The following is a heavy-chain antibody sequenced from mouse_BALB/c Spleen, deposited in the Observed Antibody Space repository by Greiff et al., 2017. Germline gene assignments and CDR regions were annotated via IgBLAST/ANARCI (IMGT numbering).Heavy chain of an antibody. V-gene: IGHV3-6*02. CDR2: ISYDGSN. CDR3: ARAGGFLDY. Sequence: EVKLMESGPGLVKPSQSLSLTCSVTGYSITSGYYWNWIRQFPGNKLEWMGYISYDGSNNYNPSLKNRISITRDTSKNQFFLKLNSVTTEDTATYYCARAGGFLDYWGQGTTLTVSS. CDR1: GYSITSGYY. J-gene: IGHJ2*01.